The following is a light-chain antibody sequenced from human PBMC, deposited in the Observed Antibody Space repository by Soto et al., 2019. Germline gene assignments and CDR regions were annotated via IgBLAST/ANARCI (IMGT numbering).Light chain of an antibody. Sequence: EIVLTQSPGALSLSPGERATLSCRASQSVSSRYLAWYQQKPGQAPRLLIYGASSRVTGIPDRFSGSGSGTDLTLPISRLEPEDFAVYYCQQDGGSRMYTFGQGTKLEIK. CDR3: QQDGGSRMYT. V-gene: IGKV3-20*01. J-gene: IGKJ2*01. CDR2: GAS. CDR1: QSVSSRY.